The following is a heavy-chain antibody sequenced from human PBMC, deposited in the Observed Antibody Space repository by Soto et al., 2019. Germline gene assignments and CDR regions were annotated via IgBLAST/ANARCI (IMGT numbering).Heavy chain of an antibody. Sequence: ASVKVSCKVSGYPFATYGFSWVRQAPGQGREWMGWISASNGNTNYAQKLRGRVTMTTETSTSTAYMELRSLRSDDTAVYYCARYCSGGSCYSTSYYYYYGMDVWGQGTTVTVTS. J-gene: IGHJ6*02. CDR2: ISASNGNT. CDR3: ARYCSGGSCYSTSYYYYYGMDV. CDR1: GYPFATYG. V-gene: IGHV1-18*01. D-gene: IGHD2-15*01.